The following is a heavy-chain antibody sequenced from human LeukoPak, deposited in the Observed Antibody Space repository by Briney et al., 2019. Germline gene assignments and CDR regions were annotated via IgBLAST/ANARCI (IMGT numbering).Heavy chain of an antibody. J-gene: IGHJ4*02. D-gene: IGHD2-15*01. CDR2: ISGGAVST. V-gene: IGHV3-23*01. CDR3: AKSGRYCSGGTCYQEASLDY. CDR1: GFTFTSYG. Sequence: PGESLRLSCAASGFTFTSYGMSWVRQAPGKGLEWVSGISGGAVSTNYADSVKGRFTISRDNSKNTLYLQMNSLRAEDTALYYCAKSGRYCSGGTCYQEASLDYWGQGTLVTVSS.